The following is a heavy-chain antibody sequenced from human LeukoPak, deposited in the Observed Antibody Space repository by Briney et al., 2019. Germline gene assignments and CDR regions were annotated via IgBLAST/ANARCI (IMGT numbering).Heavy chain of an antibody. J-gene: IGHJ3*02. CDR2: MNPNSGNT. V-gene: IGHV1-8*01. Sequence: ASVKVSCKASGYTYTSYDINWVRQATGQGLEWMGWMNPNSGNTGYAQKFQGRVTMTRNTSISTAYMELSSLRSEDTAVYYCARADYDSSGYDAFDIWGQGTMVTVSS. CDR3: ARADYDSSGYDAFDI. CDR1: GYTYTSYD. D-gene: IGHD3-22*01.